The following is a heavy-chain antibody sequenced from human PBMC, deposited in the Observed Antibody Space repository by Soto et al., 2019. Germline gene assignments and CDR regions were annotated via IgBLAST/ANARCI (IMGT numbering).Heavy chain of an antibody. Sequence: SETLSLTCAVSGHSISSGYYWGWIRQPPGKGLEWIGNVHHNENTYYNPSLKSRVTISLHTSKNQFSLKVSSVTAADTAVYYCARGADIMATTGDAFDIWGQGTTVTVSS. V-gene: IGHV4-38-2*01. CDR1: GHSISSGYY. CDR2: VHHNENT. J-gene: IGHJ3*02. CDR3: ARGADIMATTGDAFDI. D-gene: IGHD5-12*01.